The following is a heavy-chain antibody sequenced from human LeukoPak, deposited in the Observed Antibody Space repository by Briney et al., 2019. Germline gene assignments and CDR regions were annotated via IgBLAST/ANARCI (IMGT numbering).Heavy chain of an antibody. V-gene: IGHV3-43*02. CDR1: GFTFDDYA. D-gene: IGHD1-14*01. CDR2: ISEDGGDT. Sequence: GGSLRLSCAASGFTFDDYAMHWVRQTPGKGLECVSLISEDGGDTLYADSVKGRFTISRDNSKNSLYLQMNSLRAEDTAFYYCAKDKTRGPGDYWGQGTLVTVSS. J-gene: IGHJ4*02. CDR3: AKDKTRGPGDY.